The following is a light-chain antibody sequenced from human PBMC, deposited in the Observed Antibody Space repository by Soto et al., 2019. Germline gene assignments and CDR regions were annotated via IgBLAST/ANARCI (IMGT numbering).Light chain of an antibody. J-gene: IGKJ1*01. Sequence: DIVLTQSPLSLPVTPGEPASISCRSSQSLLHSNGYNYLDWYLQKPGQSPQLLNYLGSKRASGVPDGFRGSGSGTDFTLKTSRAEAEEVGVYCCMQTRQTRRTCGQGTKVEIK. V-gene: IGKV2-28*01. CDR1: QSLLHSNGYNY. CDR2: LGS. CDR3: MQTRQTRRT.